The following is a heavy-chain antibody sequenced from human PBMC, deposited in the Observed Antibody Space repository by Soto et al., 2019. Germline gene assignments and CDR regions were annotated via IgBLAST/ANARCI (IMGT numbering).Heavy chain of an antibody. CDR3: VGNGTKDDF. CDR2: IFYIVDT. CDR1: VSSVNTSYYY. D-gene: IGHD1-7*01. Sequence: SDTLSLTCTFFVSSVNTSYYYLSYIRQSPWNCLDWLAYIFYIVDTYYNPSLKGRTTISLNKSRSKISLTLTSVTDADTAVYFCVGNGTKDDFWGKGTLVTVSS. J-gene: IGHJ6*04. V-gene: IGHV4-30-4*02.